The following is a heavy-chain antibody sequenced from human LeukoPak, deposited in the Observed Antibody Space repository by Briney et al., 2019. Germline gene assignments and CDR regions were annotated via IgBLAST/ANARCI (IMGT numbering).Heavy chain of an antibody. CDR2: IYTGGTT. CDR3: ASDHRLFF. J-gene: IGHJ4*02. CDR1: GYSISSGYY. Sequence: ETLSLTCTVSGYSISSGYYWGWIRQPPGKGLEWVSLIYTGGTTYYADSVKGRFIISRDNSKNTLYLQMNSLRAEDTAVYYCASDHRLFFWGQGTLLTVSS. D-gene: IGHD3-3*01. V-gene: IGHV3-66*01.